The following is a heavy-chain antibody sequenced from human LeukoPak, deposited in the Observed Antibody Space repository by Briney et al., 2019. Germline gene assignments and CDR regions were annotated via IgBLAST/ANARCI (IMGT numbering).Heavy chain of an antibody. V-gene: IGHV3-21*01. J-gene: IGHJ4*02. CDR2: ISSSSSYI. Sequence: GGSLRLSCAASGFTFSSYSMNWVRQAPGKGRDWFSSISSSSSYIYYADSVKGRFTISRDNAKNSLYLQMNSLRAEDTAVYYCARGGFSHATDYWGQGTLVTVSS. CDR1: GFTFSSYS. CDR3: ARGGFSHATDY.